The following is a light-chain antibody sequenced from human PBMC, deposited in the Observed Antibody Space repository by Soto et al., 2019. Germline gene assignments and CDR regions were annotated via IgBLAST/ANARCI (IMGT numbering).Light chain of an antibody. J-gene: IGKJ5*01. V-gene: IGKV3-15*01. Sequence: DIVLTQSPATLSLSPWESATLSWRATRSVSSYLAWYQQKPGQAPRLLIYSASTRATGIPARFSGSGSGADFTLTISSLQSEDFAVYYCQQYYDWPITFGQGTRLEIK. CDR1: RSVSSY. CDR3: QQYYDWPIT. CDR2: SAS.